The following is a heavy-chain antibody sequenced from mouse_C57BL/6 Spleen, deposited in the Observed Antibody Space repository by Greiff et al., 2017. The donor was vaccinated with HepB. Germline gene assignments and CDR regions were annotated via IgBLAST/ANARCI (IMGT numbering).Heavy chain of an antibody. D-gene: IGHD2-4*01. CDR3: ARGGLRLWYFDV. CDR1: GYTFTSYG. J-gene: IGHJ1*03. Sequence: VQLQQSGAELARPGASVKLSCKASGYTFTSYGISWVKQRTGQGLEWIGEIYPRSGNTYYNEKFKGKATLTADKSSSTAYMELRSLTSEDSAVYFCARGGLRLWYFDVWGTGTTVTVSS. CDR2: IYPRSGNT. V-gene: IGHV1-81*01.